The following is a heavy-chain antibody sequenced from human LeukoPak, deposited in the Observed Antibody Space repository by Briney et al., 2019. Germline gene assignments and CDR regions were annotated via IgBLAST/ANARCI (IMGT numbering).Heavy chain of an antibody. J-gene: IGHJ4*02. CDR3: ARQARTRRGYSGSCDY. V-gene: IGHV4-59*08. CDR1: GGSISSYY. D-gene: IGHD1-26*01. CDR2: IYYSGST. Sequence: SETLSLTCTVSGGSISSYYWSWIRQPPGKGLEWIGYIYYSGSTNYNPSLKSRVTISVDTSKNQFSLKLSSVTAADTAVYYCARQARTRRGYSGSCDYWGQGTLVTVSS.